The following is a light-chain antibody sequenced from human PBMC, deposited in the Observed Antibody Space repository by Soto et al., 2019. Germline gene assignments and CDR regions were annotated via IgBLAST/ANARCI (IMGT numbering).Light chain of an antibody. CDR1: QTISSW. Sequence: DIQMTQSPSTLSASVGDRVTITCRASQTISSWLAWYQQKPGKAPKLLIYDVSTLESGVPSRFSGSGFGTEFTLTISSLQPDYSATYYCQQCNTFWTFGQGSKVEIK. V-gene: IGKV1-5*01. CDR3: QQCNTFWT. J-gene: IGKJ1*01. CDR2: DVS.